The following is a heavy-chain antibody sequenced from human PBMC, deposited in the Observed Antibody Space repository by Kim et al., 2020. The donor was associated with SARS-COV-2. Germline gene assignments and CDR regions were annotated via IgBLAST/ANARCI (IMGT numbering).Heavy chain of an antibody. CDR2: ISWNSGSI. CDR1: GFTFDDYA. CDR3: AKGRGYSSSWYGIDY. D-gene: IGHD6-13*01. V-gene: IGHV3-9*01. Sequence: GGSLRLSCAASGFTFDDYAMHWVRQAPGKDLEWVSGISWNSGSIGYADSVKGRFTISRDNAKNSLYLQMNSLRAEDTALYYCAKGRGYSSSWYGIDYWGQGTLVTVSS. J-gene: IGHJ4*02.